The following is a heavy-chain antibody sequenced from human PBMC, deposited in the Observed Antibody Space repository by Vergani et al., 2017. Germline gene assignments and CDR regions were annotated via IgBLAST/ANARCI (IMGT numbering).Heavy chain of an antibody. D-gene: IGHD5-18*01. CDR2: ISWDGGST. CDR3: ARDLYYSYGSFDY. V-gene: IGHV3-43*01. J-gene: IGHJ4*02. CDR1: GFTFDDYT. Sequence: EVQLVESGGVVVQPGGSLRLSCAASGFTFDDYTMHWVRQAPGKGLEWVSLISWDGGSTYYADSVKGRFTISRDNSKNSLYLQMNSLRTEDTALYYCARDLYYSYGSFDYWGQGTLVTVSS.